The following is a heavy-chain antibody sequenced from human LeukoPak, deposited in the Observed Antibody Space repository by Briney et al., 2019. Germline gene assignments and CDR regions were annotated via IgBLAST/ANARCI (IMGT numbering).Heavy chain of an antibody. CDR3: ATDVYRSFDY. J-gene: IGHJ4*02. Sequence: GGSLGLSCVASGFTFSSSWMNWVRQAPGKGLEWVANIKYDGSEEYYVDSVKGRFTISRDNAQNSLYLQMNNLRAEDTAVYYCATDVYRSFDYWGQGTLVTVSS. V-gene: IGHV3-7*01. CDR2: IKYDGSEE. D-gene: IGHD5/OR15-5a*01. CDR1: GFTFSSSW.